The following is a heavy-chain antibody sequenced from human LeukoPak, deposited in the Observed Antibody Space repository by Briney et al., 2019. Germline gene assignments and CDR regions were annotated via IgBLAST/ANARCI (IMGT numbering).Heavy chain of an antibody. V-gene: IGHV4-31*03. D-gene: IGHD4-17*01. Sequence: PSETLSLTCTVSGGSISRGGYYWNWIRQHPREGLEWIGYFYYSRTISYNPSLKSRATISVDTSNNQFSLKLSSVTAADTAVYYCARGDYGLYFFDSWGRGTLVTVSS. CDR3: ARGDYGLYFFDS. CDR1: GGSISRGGYY. CDR2: FYYSRTI. J-gene: IGHJ4*02.